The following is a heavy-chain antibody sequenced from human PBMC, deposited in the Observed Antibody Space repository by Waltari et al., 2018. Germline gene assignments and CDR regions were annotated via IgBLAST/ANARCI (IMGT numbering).Heavy chain of an antibody. CDR2: TYYRSKWYD. CDR1: GDSVPSDTAA. Sequence: QRQPSGPRRVKPSQPLQLTSYISGDSVPSDTAAWNWIRQYPSRGLEWLGRTYYRSKWYDDYAVSVKSRITINSDTSKNEFALQLNSVTPEDTAVYYCARGYSGNYDSWGQGTLVTVSS. J-gene: IGHJ5*01. D-gene: IGHD1-26*01. CDR3: ARGYSGNYDS. V-gene: IGHV6-1*01.